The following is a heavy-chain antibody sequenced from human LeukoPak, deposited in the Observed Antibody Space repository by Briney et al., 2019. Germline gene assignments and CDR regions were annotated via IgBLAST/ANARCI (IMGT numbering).Heavy chain of an antibody. J-gene: IGHJ5*02. D-gene: IGHD3-10*01. CDR3: ASTPYGSGSYSGWFDP. V-gene: IGHV4-4*07. CDR1: GGSISSYY. Sequence: KASETLSLTCIVSGGSISSYYWSWIRQPAGKGLEWIGRIYTSGSTNYNPSLKSRVTMSVDTSKNQFSLKLSSVTAADTAVYYCASTPYGSGSYSGWFDPWGQGTLVTVSS. CDR2: IYTSGST.